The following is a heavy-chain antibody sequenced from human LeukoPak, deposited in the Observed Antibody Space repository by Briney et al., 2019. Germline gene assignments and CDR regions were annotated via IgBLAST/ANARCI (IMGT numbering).Heavy chain of an antibody. CDR3: AKVQYLTLDAFDF. V-gene: IGHV1-2*02. D-gene: IGHD2-21*02. J-gene: IGHJ3*01. CDR2: INPNSGGT. CDR1: GYTITGYY. Sequence: ASVKVSCKASGYTITGYYIYWVRQAPGQGLEWMGWINPNSGGTNYAQKFQGRVALTRDTSITTSYMELSGLRSDDTAVYYCAKVQYLTLDAFDFWGRGTMVTVS.